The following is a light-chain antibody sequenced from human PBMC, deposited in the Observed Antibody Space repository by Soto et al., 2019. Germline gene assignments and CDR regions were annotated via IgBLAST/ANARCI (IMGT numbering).Light chain of an antibody. CDR2: KAS. J-gene: IGKJ5*01. CDR1: QSISSW. V-gene: IGKV1-5*03. CDR3: LQDYNYPIT. Sequence: EIPLTQSPSSLAASVGDRVTITCRASQSISSWLAWYQQKPGKAPNLLIYKASHLENGVPSRFSGSGSGTEFTLTISSLQPEDFATYYCLQDYNYPITFGQGTRLEI.